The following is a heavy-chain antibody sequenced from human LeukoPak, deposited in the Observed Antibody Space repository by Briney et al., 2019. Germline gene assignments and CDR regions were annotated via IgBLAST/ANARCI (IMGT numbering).Heavy chain of an antibody. V-gene: IGHV1-2*02. Sequence: ASVKVSCKASGYTFTDYYMHWVRQAPGQGLEWMGWINPSCGGTDYAQQFQGRVTMTRDTSISTAYMELSSLRSDDTAVYYCARDSPLPVTVAGTNFDYWGQGTLVTVSS. CDR2: INPSCGGT. D-gene: IGHD6-19*01. J-gene: IGHJ4*02. CDR1: GYTFTDYY. CDR3: ARDSPLPVTVAGTNFDY.